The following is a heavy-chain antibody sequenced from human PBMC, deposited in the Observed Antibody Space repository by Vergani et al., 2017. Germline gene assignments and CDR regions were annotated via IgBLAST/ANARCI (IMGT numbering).Heavy chain of an antibody. CDR2: LSASDRRT. V-gene: IGHV3-23*01. CDR1: GFTFIMHD. Sequence: EVQLLESGGGLAQPGGSLRLSCAASGFTFIMHDMSWVRQAPGKGLEWVSTLSASDRRTHYADSVKGRFTISRDNSKNTLFLHMNSLRPEDTAVYYCAKVGRSEVAGTFGAFDIWGQGTMVTVSS. CDR3: AKVGRSEVAGTFGAFDI. J-gene: IGHJ3*02. D-gene: IGHD6-19*01.